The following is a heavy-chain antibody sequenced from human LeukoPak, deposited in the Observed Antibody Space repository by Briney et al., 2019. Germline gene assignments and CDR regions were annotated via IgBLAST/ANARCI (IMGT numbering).Heavy chain of an antibody. Sequence: PGGSLRLSCAASGFTFSSYAMSWVRQAPGKGLEWVSAISGSGGSTYYADSVKGRFTISRDNSKNTLYLQMNSLRAEDTATYYCVRDRDNHYFDFWGQGTLVTVSS. CDR2: ISGSGGST. CDR3: VRDRDNHYFDF. J-gene: IGHJ4*02. D-gene: IGHD5-24*01. V-gene: IGHV3-23*01. CDR1: GFTFSSYA.